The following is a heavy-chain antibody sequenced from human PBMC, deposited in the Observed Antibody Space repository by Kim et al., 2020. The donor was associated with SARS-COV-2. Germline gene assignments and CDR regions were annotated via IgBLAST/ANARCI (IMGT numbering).Heavy chain of an antibody. J-gene: IGHJ4*02. CDR3: ARARRGGYYFDY. V-gene: IGHV4-34*01. Sequence: NSHPSPKSRVTLSVGTAKNRFSRKLSCVTAADTAVYYCARARRGGYYFDYWGQGTLVTVSS. D-gene: IGHD3-16*01.